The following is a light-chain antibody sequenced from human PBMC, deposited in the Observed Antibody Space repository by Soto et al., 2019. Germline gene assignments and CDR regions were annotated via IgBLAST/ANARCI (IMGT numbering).Light chain of an antibody. CDR2: EVS. V-gene: IGLV2-8*01. CDR3: SSYAGSNNVV. J-gene: IGLJ2*01. Sequence: QYVLTQPPSASGSPGQSVTISCTGTSSGVGGYNYVSWYQQYPGKAPKLMIYEVSTRPSGVPDRFSGSKSGSTASLTVSGLQAEDEADYYCSSYAGSNNVVFGGGSKLTVL. CDR1: SSGVGGYNY.